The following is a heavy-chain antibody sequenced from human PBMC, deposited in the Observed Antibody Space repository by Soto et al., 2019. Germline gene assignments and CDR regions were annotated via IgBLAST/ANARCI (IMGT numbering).Heavy chain of an antibody. CDR2: ISGSGGST. D-gene: IGHD3-9*01. V-gene: IGHV3-23*01. J-gene: IGHJ6*02. CDR1: GFTFSSYA. CDR3: AKDREEYYDILTGYIPYYYYGMDV. Sequence: EVQLLESGGGLVQPGGSLRLSCAASGFTFSSYAMSWVRQAPGKGLEWVSAISGSGGSTYYADSVKGRFTISRDNSKNTLYLQMNSLRAEDTAVYYCAKDREEYYDILTGYIPYYYYGMDVWDQGTTVTVSS.